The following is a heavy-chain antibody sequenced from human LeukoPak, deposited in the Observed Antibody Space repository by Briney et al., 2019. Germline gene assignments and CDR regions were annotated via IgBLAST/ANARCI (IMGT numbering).Heavy chain of an antibody. Sequence: PETLSLTCTVSGGSISSSSYYWGWIRQPPGKGLEWIGSIYYSGSTYYNPSLKSRVTISVDTSKNQFSLKLSSVTAADTAVYYCAVHDSSGYYLHWGQGTLVTVSS. D-gene: IGHD3-22*01. CDR2: IYYSGST. CDR3: AVHDSSGYYLH. CDR1: GGSISSSSYY. V-gene: IGHV4-39*01. J-gene: IGHJ4*02.